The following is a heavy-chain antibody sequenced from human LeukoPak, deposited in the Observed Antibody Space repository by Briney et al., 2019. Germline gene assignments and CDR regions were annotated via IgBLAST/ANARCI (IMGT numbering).Heavy chain of an antibody. D-gene: IGHD3-10*01. V-gene: IGHV4-34*01. CDR2: INHSGST. CDR1: GGSFSGYY. CDR3: AGGRPPFGKSPNGMDV. Sequence: PSETLSLTCAVYGGSFSGYYWSWIRQPPGKGLEWIGEINHSGSTNYNPSLKSRVTISVDTSKNQFSLKLSSVTAADAAVYYCAGGRPPFGKSPNGMDVWGQGTTVTVSS. J-gene: IGHJ6*02.